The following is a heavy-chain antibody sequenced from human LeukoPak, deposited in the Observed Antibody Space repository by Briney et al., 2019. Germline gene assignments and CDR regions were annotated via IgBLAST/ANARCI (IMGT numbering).Heavy chain of an antibody. CDR1: GGSISSGSYY. CDR2: IYTSGST. CDR3: ASRGPAAMGYNAFDI. D-gene: IGHD2-2*01. J-gene: IGHJ3*02. V-gene: IGHV4-61*02. Sequence: SQTLSLTCTVSGGSISSGSYYWSWIRQPAGKGLEWIGRIYTSGSTNYNPSLKSRVTISVDTSKNQFSLKLSSVTAADTAVYYCASRGPAAMGYNAFDIWGQGTMVTVSS.